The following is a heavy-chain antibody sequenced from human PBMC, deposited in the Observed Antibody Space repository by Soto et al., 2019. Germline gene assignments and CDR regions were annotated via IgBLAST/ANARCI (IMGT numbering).Heavy chain of an antibody. CDR3: ATPGLVAAEPLTVTTAPLYYGMDV. J-gene: IGHJ6*02. CDR1: GYTLTELS. V-gene: IGHV1-24*01. D-gene: IGHD4-17*01. CDR2: FDPEDGET. Sequence: ASVKVSCKVSGYTLTELSMHWVRQAPGKGLEWMGGFDPEDGETIYAQKFQGRVTMTEDTSTDTAYMELSSLRPEDTAVYYCATPGLVAAEPLTVTTAPLYYGMDVWGQGTTVTVSS.